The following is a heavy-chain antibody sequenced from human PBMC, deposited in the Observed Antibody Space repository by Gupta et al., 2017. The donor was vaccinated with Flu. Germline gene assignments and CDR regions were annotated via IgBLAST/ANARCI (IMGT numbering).Heavy chain of an antibody. V-gene: IGHV3-72*01. D-gene: IGHD1-1*01. J-gene: IGHJ4*02. CDR3: IRDWKTARGD. CDR1: GFTFSDPY. CDR2: IKNKASGYTT. Sequence: ELQLVVSGAGLVQPGGSLSLSCAASGFTFSDPYMDWVRQTPGKGLGWDARIKNKASGYTTKYAESVKGRFIISRDNAKNTLSLQMNSLTTEDTAIYYCIRDWKTARGDWGQGALVTVSS.